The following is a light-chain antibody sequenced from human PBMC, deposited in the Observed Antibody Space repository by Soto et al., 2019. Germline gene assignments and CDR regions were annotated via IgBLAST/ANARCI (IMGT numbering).Light chain of an antibody. CDR3: QSYDSSLSGVE. Sequence: QSVLTQPPSVSGAPGQRVTISCTGSSSNIGAGFDVHWYQQLPGTAPKLLIYGNTNRPSGVPDRFSGSKSGTSASLAITGLQAEDEADYYCQSYDSSLSGVEFGGGTKVTVL. V-gene: IGLV1-40*01. CDR2: GNT. CDR1: SSNIGAGFD. J-gene: IGLJ2*01.